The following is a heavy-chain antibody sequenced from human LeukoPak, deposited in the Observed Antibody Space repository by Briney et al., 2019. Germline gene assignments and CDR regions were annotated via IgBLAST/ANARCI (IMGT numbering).Heavy chain of an antibody. J-gene: IGHJ3*02. CDR3: ARNGFDLIPNAFDI. CDR2: TWYDGSNK. CDR1: GFTFSSYG. V-gene: IGHV3-33*01. D-gene: IGHD3-3*01. Sequence: GGSLRLSCAASGFTFSSYGVHWVRQAPGKGLEWVAVTWYDGSNKYYADSVKGRFTISRDNSKNTLFLQMSSLRSEDTAVYYCARNGFDLIPNAFDIWGQGTMVTVSS.